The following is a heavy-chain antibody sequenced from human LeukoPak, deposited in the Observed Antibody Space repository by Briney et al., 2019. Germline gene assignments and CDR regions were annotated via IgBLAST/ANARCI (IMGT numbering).Heavy chain of an antibody. CDR1: GYTFTSYD. Sequence: ASVKVSCKASGYTFTSYDINWVRQAPGQGLEWMGWIYPKSGGTYYAQKFQGRVSLTSDTSINTVYMELNSLTSDDTAVYSCARENWIWDFWGQGTLVTVSS. V-gene: IGHV1-2*02. CDR2: IYPKSGGT. CDR3: ARENWIWDF. D-gene: IGHD1-1*01. J-gene: IGHJ1*01.